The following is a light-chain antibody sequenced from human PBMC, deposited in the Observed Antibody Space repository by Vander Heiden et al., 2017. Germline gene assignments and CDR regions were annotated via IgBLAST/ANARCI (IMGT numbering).Light chain of an antibody. V-gene: IGKV3-11*01. CDR1: QTIYNY. J-gene: IGKJ5*01. Sequence: EIVLTQSPATLSLSPGERATLSCRASQTIYNYLAWYQHKPGQAPRLLIFDASNRATGIPARFSGSGSGADFSLTISSLEPEDFAVYYCQQRSLWPITFGQRTRLEIK. CDR2: DAS. CDR3: QQRSLWPIT.